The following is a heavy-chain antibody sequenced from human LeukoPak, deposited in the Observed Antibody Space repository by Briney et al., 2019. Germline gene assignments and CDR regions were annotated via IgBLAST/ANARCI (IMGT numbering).Heavy chain of an antibody. D-gene: IGHD4-17*01. Sequence: LRLSCAASGFTFSDYYMSWIRQPPGKGLEWIGDIYHSGSTYYNPSLESRVTISIDRSKNQFSLKLRSVTAADTAVYYCARDRNYGDYGSYYFDHWGQGILITVSS. J-gene: IGHJ4*02. CDR2: IYHSGST. V-gene: IGHV4-30-2*01. CDR3: ARDRNYGDYGSYYFDH. CDR1: GFTFSDYY.